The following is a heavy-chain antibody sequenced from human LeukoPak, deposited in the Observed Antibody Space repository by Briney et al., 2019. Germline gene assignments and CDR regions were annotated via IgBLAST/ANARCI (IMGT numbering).Heavy chain of an antibody. CDR2: INNNGNVN. D-gene: IGHD3-16*01. V-gene: IGHV3-7*03. Sequence: GGALRLSCAASGFTFSSYWMNWARPAPGGGLEWVASINNNGNVNYYVDSVKGRFTISRANDKNSLYLQMSNFRVEATAVYFCARGGGLDVWGQGATVTVSS. CDR3: ARGGGLDV. CDR1: GFTFSSYW. J-gene: IGHJ6*02.